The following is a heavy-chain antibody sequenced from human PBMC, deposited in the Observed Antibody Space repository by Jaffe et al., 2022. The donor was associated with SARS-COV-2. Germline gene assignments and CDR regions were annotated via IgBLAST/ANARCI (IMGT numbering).Heavy chain of an antibody. Sequence: EVQLVESGGGLVQPGGSLRLSCAASGFTFSSYSMNWVRQAPGKGLEWVSYISSSSSTIYYADSVKGRFTISRDNAKNSLYLQMNSLRAEDTAVYYCARRGDDYAQAPFDYWGQGTLVTVSS. CDR1: GFTFSSYS. V-gene: IGHV3-48*01. CDR3: ARRGDDYAQAPFDY. J-gene: IGHJ4*02. D-gene: IGHD4-17*01. CDR2: ISSSSSTI.